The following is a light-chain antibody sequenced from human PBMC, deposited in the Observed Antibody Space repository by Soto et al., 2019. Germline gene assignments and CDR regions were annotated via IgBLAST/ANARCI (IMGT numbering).Light chain of an antibody. V-gene: IGLV2-8*01. CDR2: EVI. CDR1: SSDVGGYNY. J-gene: IGLJ2*01. Sequence: QSALTQPPSASGSPGQSVTISCTGTSSDVGGYNYVSWYQQHPGKAPKLMIYEVIKRPSGVPDRFSGSKSGNTASLTVSGLQAEDEADYYCSAYAGSSTLVGGGTKLTVL. CDR3: SAYAGSSTL.